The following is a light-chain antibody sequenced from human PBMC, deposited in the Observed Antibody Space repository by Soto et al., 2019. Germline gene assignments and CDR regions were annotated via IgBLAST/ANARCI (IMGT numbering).Light chain of an antibody. Sequence: QSALTQPASVSGSPGQSITISCTGSNNDVGAYNYVSWYQQHPGKAPKTMIYDVSNRPSGVSNRFSGSMSGNTASLTISGLQAEDEADYYCSSYTRSSTVVFGGGTKLTVL. J-gene: IGLJ3*02. CDR1: NNDVGAYNY. CDR3: SSYTRSSTVV. CDR2: DVS. V-gene: IGLV2-14*03.